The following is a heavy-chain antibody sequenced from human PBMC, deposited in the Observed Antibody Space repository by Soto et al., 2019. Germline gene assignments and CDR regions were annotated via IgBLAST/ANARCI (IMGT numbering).Heavy chain of an antibody. CDR3: VRKNPGTRPFDY. CDR2: IGTDSNT. Sequence: EVQLLESGGGLVQPGGSLRLSCAASGFTFDTYAMNWVRQAPGKGLAWVSAIGTDSNTYYADSVKGRFTISRDNSRTTVYLQMNSLRAEDTALHYCVRKNPGTRPFDYWGQGTLVTVSS. J-gene: IGHJ4*01. V-gene: IGHV3-23*01. CDR1: GFTFDTYA.